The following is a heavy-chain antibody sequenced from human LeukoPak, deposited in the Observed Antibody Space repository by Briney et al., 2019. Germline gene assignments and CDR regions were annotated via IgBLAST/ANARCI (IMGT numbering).Heavy chain of an antibody. CDR1: GFTFDDYA. Sequence: GGSLRLSCAASGFTFDDYAMHWVRQAPGKGLEWVSGISWNSGSIGYADSVKGRFTISRDNAKTSLYLQMNSLRAEDTALYYCARDLGPGSMATSPGFDYWGQGTLVTVSS. CDR3: ARDLGPGSMATSPGFDY. J-gene: IGHJ4*02. V-gene: IGHV3-9*01. D-gene: IGHD5-24*01. CDR2: ISWNSGSI.